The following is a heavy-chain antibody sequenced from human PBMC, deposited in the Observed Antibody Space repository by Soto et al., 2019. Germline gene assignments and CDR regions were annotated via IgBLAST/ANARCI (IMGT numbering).Heavy chain of an antibody. Sequence: LSCAASGFTFSSYAMSWVRQALGKGLEWVSAISGSGGSTYYADSVKGRFTISRDNSKNTLYLQMNSLRAEDTAVYYCAKVDDILTSPIDYWGQGTLVTVSS. CDR1: GFTFSSYA. V-gene: IGHV3-23*01. CDR2: ISGSGGST. D-gene: IGHD3-9*01. J-gene: IGHJ4*02. CDR3: AKVDDILTSPIDY.